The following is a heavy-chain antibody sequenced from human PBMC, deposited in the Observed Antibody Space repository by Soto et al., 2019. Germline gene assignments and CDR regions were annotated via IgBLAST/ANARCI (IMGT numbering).Heavy chain of an antibody. V-gene: IGHV1-69*02. CDR3: ATSYGSGYRAFDY. CDR1: GDTFSFYT. D-gene: IGHD3-10*01. J-gene: IGHJ4*02. CDR2: VNPILSMS. Sequence: QVQMVQSGAEVKKPGSSVKVSCKASGDTFSFYTINWVRQAPGLGLEWMGRVNPILSMSNYAQKFQGRVTMTADKSTRTAYMELRSLRSEDTPFYYCATSYGSGYRAFDYWGQGALVTVSS.